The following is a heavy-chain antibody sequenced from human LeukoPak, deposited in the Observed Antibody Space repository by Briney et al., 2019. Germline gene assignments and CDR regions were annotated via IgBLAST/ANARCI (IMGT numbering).Heavy chain of an antibody. CDR1: GGSISSGGNT. J-gene: IGHJ4*02. V-gene: IGHV4-31*03. D-gene: IGHD4-17*01. Sequence: PSETLSLTCTVSGGSISSGGNTWSWIRQHPGKGLEWIGYIYRSGSTYYNPSLKSRLTMSVDTSENQFSLNLSSVTAADTAVYYCAREYGDFDYWGQGTLVTVSS. CDR3: AREYGDFDY. CDR2: IYRSGST.